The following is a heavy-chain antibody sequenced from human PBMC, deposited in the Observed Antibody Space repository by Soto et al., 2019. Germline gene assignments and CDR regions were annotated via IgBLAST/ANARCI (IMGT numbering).Heavy chain of an antibody. D-gene: IGHD3-9*01. CDR1: GGSISSGGYS. Sequence: SETLSLTCAVSGGSISSGGYSWSWIRQPPGKGLDWFGYFYYIGSTNYNPSLKSRVTISVDTSKNHFSLKLSFLTAADTALFYCARALILTGYYIHDAFDIWGQGTMVTVSS. V-gene: IGHV4-61*08. CDR3: ARALILTGYYIHDAFDI. J-gene: IGHJ3*02. CDR2: FYYIGST.